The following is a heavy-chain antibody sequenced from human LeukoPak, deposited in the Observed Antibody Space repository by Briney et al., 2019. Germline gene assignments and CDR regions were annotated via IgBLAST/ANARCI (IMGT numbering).Heavy chain of an antibody. CDR1: GFTFSTFG. V-gene: IGHV3-30*03. CDR2: ISFDGSNK. Sequence: GRSLRLSCAASGFTFSTFGMHWVRQAPGKGLEWVAVISFDGSNKYYADPVKGRFTISRDNAKNSLYLQMNSLRAEDTAVYYCARDWVLGGVDDYWGQGTLVTVSS. D-gene: IGHD1-26*01. J-gene: IGHJ4*02. CDR3: ARDWVLGGVDDY.